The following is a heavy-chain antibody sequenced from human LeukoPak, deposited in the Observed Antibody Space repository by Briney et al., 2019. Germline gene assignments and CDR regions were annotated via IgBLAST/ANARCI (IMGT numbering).Heavy chain of an antibody. CDR3: ASPPHCGGDCYGELGY. CDR1: GFTVSSNY. J-gene: IGHJ4*02. D-gene: IGHD2-21*02. Sequence: QPGGSLRLSCAASGFTVSSNYMSWVRQAPGKGLEWVSVIYSGGSTYYADSVKGRFTISRDNSKNTLYLRMNSLRAEDTAVYYCASPPHCGGDCYGELGYWGQGTLVTVSS. V-gene: IGHV3-53*01. CDR2: IYSGGST.